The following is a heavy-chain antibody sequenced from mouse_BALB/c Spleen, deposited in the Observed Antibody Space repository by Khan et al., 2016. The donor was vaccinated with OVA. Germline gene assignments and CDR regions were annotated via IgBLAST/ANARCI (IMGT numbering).Heavy chain of an antibody. V-gene: IGHV2-2*02. J-gene: IGHJ3*01. CDR2: IWSGGST. D-gene: IGHD2-4*01. CDR1: GFSLTNYG. CDR3: ARNYDYDEGLTY. Sequence: QVQLKQSGPGLVQPSQSLSITCTVSGFSLTNYGVHWVRQSPGKGLEWLGLIWSGGSTDYNAAFISRLSISKDNSKSQVFFKMNSLQANNTAIYYCARNYDYDEGLTYWGQGTLVTVSA.